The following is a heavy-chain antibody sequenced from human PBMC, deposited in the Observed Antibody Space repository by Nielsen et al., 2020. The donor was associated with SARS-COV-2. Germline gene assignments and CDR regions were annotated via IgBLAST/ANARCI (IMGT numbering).Heavy chain of an antibody. V-gene: IGHV1-69*13. CDR1: GGTFSSYA. CDR2: IIPIFGTA. D-gene: IGHD6-25*01. Sequence: SVKASCKASGGTFSSYAISWVRQAPGQGLEWMGGIIPIFGTANYAQKFQGRVTITADESTSTAYMELSSLRSEDTAVYYCARVAFPSIATDGYFDLWGRGTLVTVSS. CDR3: ARVAFPSIATDGYFDL. J-gene: IGHJ2*01.